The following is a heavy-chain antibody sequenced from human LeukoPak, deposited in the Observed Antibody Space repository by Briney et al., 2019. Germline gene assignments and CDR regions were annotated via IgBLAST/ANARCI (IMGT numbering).Heavy chain of an antibody. CDR3: AGSTYYYGSGSYYTPPFDY. CDR1: GYIFTSYW. J-gene: IGHJ4*02. CDR2: IYPGDSDT. Sequence: GASLQISCQGSGYIFTSYWIGWVRQLPGKGLEWMGIIYPGDSDTRYSPSFQGQVTISADKSITTAYLQWSSLKASDTAMYYCAGSTYYYGSGSYYTPPFDYWGQGTLVTVSS. D-gene: IGHD3-10*01. V-gene: IGHV5-51*01.